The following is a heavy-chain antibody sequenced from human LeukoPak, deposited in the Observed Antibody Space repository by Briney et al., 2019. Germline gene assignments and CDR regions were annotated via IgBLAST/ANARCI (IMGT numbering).Heavy chain of an antibody. V-gene: IGHV1-69*04. CDR3: AGTYMVATEDRWFDP. D-gene: IGHD5-12*01. Sequence: ASVKVSCKASGGTFSSYAISWVRQAPGQGLEWMGRIIPIPGIANYAQKFQGRVTITADKSTSTAYMELSSLRSEDTAVYYCAGTYMVATEDRWFDPWGQGTLVTVSS. J-gene: IGHJ5*02. CDR1: GGTFSSYA. CDR2: IIPIPGIA.